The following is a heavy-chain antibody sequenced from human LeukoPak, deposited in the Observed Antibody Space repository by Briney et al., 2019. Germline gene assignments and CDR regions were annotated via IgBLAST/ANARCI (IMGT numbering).Heavy chain of an antibody. Sequence: QAGGSLRLSCAASGFTFSNYEMNWARQAPGKGLEWVSYISRSGTTIYYADSVKGRFTISRDNTKNSLFLQLNSLRAEDTAVYYCARDSPSRFLDFWGQGTLVTVSS. J-gene: IGHJ4*02. CDR2: ISRSGTTI. CDR1: GFTFSNYE. V-gene: IGHV3-48*03. D-gene: IGHD3-3*01. CDR3: ARDSPSRFLDF.